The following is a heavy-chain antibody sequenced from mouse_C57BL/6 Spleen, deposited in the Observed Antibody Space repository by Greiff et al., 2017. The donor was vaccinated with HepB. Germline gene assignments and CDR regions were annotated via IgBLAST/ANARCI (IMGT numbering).Heavy chain of an antibody. CDR3: ARASYGNYVGYAMDY. V-gene: IGHV3-6*01. Sequence: EVQRVESGPGLVKPSQSLSLTCSVPGYSITSGYYWNWIRQFPGNKLEWMGYISYDGSNNYNPSLKNRISITRDTSKNQFFLKLNSVTTEDTATYYCARASYGNYVGYAMDYWGQGTSVTVSS. D-gene: IGHD2-1*01. CDR1: GYSITSGYY. J-gene: IGHJ4*01. CDR2: ISYDGSN.